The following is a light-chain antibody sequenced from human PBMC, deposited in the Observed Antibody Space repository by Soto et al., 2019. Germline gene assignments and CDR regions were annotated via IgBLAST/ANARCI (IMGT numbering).Light chain of an antibody. J-gene: IGKJ1*01. CDR1: QTISTY. CDR3: QQSYNTPRT. V-gene: IGKV1-39*01. CDR2: SSS. Sequence: DIQMTQSPSSLSASVGDRVIITCRASQTISTYLNWYQQRPGQAPKLLISSSSNVQSGVPSRFSGRGSGTDFTLTISGLQPEDAASYCCQQSYNTPRTFGQGTKVEI.